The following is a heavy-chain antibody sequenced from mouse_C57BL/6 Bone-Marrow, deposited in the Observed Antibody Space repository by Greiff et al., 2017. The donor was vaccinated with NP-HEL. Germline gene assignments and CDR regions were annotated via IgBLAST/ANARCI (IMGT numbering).Heavy chain of an antibody. Sequence: VQLKESGGGLVQPGGSMKLSCVASGFTFSNYWMNWVRPSPEKGLEWVAQIRLKSDNYATHYPESVKGRFTISRDDSNSSVYLQMNNLRAENTGINYCTGLPHPGITTVVATRYFDDWGTGTTVTVSS. V-gene: IGHV6-3*01. D-gene: IGHD1-1*01. CDR2: IRLKSDNYAT. CDR1: GFTFSNYW. CDR3: TGLPHPGITTVVATRYFDD. J-gene: IGHJ1*03.